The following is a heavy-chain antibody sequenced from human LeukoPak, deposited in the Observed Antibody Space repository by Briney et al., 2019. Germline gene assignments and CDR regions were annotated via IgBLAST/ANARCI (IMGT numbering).Heavy chain of an antibody. CDR3: GRGFAVVPAGLMDV. CDR1: GFTFSSYA. V-gene: IGHV3-23*01. Sequence: GGSLRLSCAASGFTFSSYAMSWVRQAPGKGLEWVSAISGSGGSTTYADSVKGRFTISRDNAKNTLYLQMNSLRVDDTAVYYCGRGFAVVPAGLMDVWGKGTTVTVST. D-gene: IGHD2-2*01. CDR2: ISGSGGST. J-gene: IGHJ6*04.